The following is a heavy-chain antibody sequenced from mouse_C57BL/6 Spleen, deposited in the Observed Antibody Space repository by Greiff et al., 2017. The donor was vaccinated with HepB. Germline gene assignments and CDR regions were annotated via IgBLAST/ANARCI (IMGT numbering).Heavy chain of an antibody. D-gene: IGHD1-1*01. J-gene: IGHJ4*01. V-gene: IGHV1-76*01. CDR3: ARDLLRRAMDY. CDR1: GYTFTDYY. Sequence: QVQLQQSGAELVRPGASVKLSCKASGYTFTDYYINWVKQRPGQGLEWIARIYPGSGNTYYNEKFKGKATLTAEKASSTSYMQLSSLTSEDSAVYSGARDLLRRAMDYWGQGTSVTVSS. CDR2: IYPGSGNT.